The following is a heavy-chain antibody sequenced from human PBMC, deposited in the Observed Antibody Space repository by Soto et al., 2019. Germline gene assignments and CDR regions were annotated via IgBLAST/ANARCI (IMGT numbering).Heavy chain of an antibody. CDR2: ISAYNGNT. CDR1: GYTFTSYG. J-gene: IGHJ4*02. D-gene: IGHD3-3*01. Sequence: ASVKVSCKASGYTFTSYGISWVRQAPGQGLEWMGWISAYNGNTNYAQKLQGRVTMTTDTSTSTAYMELRSLRSDDTAVYYCARFGGVVTFPTPPDYWGQGTLVTVSS. CDR3: ARFGGVVTFPTPPDY. V-gene: IGHV1-18*01.